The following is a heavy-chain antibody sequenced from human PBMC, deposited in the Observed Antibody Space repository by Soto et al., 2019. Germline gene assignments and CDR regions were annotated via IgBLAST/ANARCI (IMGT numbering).Heavy chain of an antibody. V-gene: IGHV4-31*03. CDR1: GGSISSGGYY. CDR2: IYYSGST. J-gene: IGHJ6*03. Sequence: SETLSLTCTVSGGSISSGGYYWSWIRQHPGKGLEWIGYIYYSGSTYYNPSLKSRVTISVDTSKNQFSLKLSSVTAADTAVYYCARDRRLDFAPYYYYYYMDVWGKGTTVTVSS. D-gene: IGHD3-3*01. CDR3: ARDRRLDFAPYYYYYYMDV.